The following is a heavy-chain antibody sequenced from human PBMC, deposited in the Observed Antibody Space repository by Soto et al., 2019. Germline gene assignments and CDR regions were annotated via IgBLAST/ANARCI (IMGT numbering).Heavy chain of an antibody. Sequence: QVQLQESGPGLVKPSETLSLTCTASGDSISGYYWSWIRQPPGKGLEWIGYIHYIGPTNYNPSLKSRVAISVDTSKNQFALKLSSMTAADTAVYYCARVASSGWIFDYWGQGTLVTGSS. CDR1: GDSISGYY. V-gene: IGHV4-59*01. D-gene: IGHD6-19*01. CDR2: IHYIGPT. CDR3: ARVASSGWIFDY. J-gene: IGHJ4*02.